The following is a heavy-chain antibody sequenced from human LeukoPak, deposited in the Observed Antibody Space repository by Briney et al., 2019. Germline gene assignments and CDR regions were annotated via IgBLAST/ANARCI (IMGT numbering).Heavy chain of an antibody. CDR2: IYYSGST. CDR3: ARGLVVTPYY. CDR1: GGSISSGDCY. D-gene: IGHD2-2*01. J-gene: IGHJ4*02. Sequence: SETLSLTCTVSGGSISSGDCYWSWIRQPPGKGLEWIGYIYYSGSTYYNPSLKSRVTISVDTSKNQFSLKLSSVTAADTAVYYCARGLVVTPYYWGQGTLVTVSS. V-gene: IGHV4-30-4*01.